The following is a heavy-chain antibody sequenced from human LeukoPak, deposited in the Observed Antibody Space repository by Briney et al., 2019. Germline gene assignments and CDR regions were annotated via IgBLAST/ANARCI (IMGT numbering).Heavy chain of an antibody. J-gene: IGHJ6*03. CDR2: INPSGGST. V-gene: IGHV1-46*01. Sequence: ASVKVFCKASGYTFTSYYMHWVRQAPGQGLEWMGIINPSGGSTSYAQKFQGRVTMTRDTSTSTVYMELSSLRSEDTAVYYCARGGPNRGSGSYYNLDGGPGYYYMDVWGKGTTVTISS. CDR3: ARGGPNRGSGSYYNLDGGPGYYYMDV. D-gene: IGHD3-10*01. CDR1: GYTFTSYY.